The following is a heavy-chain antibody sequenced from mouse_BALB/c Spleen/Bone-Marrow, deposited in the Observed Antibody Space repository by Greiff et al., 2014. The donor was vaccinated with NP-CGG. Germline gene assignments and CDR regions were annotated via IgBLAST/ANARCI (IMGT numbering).Heavy chain of an antibody. V-gene: IGHV1-69*02. Sequence: VKLMESGAELVRSGASVKLSCKASGYTFTSYWINWVKQRPGQGLEWIGNIFPSETYSNYNQKFKDKATLTVDKSSSTAYMQLSSPTSEDSAVYYCTRDNWDYWGQGTTLTVSS. CDR3: TRDNWDY. CDR1: GYTFTSYW. D-gene: IGHD4-1*01. J-gene: IGHJ2*01. CDR2: IFPSETYS.